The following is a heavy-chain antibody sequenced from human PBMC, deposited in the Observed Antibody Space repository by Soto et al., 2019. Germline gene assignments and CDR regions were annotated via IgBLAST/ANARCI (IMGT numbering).Heavy chain of an antibody. V-gene: IGHV3-30*18. J-gene: IGHJ4*02. Sequence: QVQLVESGGGVVQPGRSLRLSCAASGFTFSSYGMHWVRQAPGKGLEWVAVISYHGSNKDYADSVKGRFPISRDTSKNPLYMQMNSLRGKDTALYYCAKDRQLGSSLYFFGYWCQGNLVTLPS. CDR2: ISYHGSNK. CDR1: GFTFSSYG. D-gene: IGHD5-18*01. CDR3: AKDRQLGSSLYFFGY.